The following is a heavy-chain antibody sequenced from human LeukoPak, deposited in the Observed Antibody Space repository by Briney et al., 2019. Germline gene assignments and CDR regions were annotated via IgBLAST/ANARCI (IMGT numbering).Heavy chain of an antibody. CDR1: GYTFTSNY. CDR3: ARDRGWELRWFELDY. D-gene: IGHD1-26*01. J-gene: IGHJ4*02. V-gene: IGHV1-46*01. CDR2: ISPSGGST. Sequence: ASVKVSCKAFGYTFTSNYMHWVRQAPGQGPEWMGVISPSGGSTTYAQKFQGRVTLTRDMSTSTDYLELSSLRSEDTAVYYCARDRGWELRWFELDYWGQGTLVTVSS.